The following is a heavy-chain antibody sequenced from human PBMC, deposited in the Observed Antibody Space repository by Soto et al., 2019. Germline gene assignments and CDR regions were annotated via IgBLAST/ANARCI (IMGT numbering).Heavy chain of an antibody. V-gene: IGHV4-61*01. CDR1: GGSVRSGSYY. CDR3: AREDSSSWYNWFDP. CDR2: IYYSGST. Sequence: SETLCHTYTVSGGSVRSGSYYWSWIRQPPGKGLEWIGYIYYSGSTNYNPSLKSRVTISVDTSKNQFSLKLSSVTAADTAVYYCAREDSSSWYNWFDPWGQGTLVTVSS. D-gene: IGHD6-13*01. J-gene: IGHJ5*02.